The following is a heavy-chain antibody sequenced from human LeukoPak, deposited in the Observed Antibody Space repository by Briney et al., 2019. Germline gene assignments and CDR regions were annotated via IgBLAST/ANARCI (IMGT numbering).Heavy chain of an antibody. D-gene: IGHD1-26*01. V-gene: IGHV5-51*01. Sequence: GESLKISCKGSGYSFTDYWIGWVRQMPGKGLEWMGIIYPGDSDTRYSPSFQGQVTISADKSIGTAYLQWRSLKASDTAMYYCAIRYSGSYNDYWGQGTLVTVSS. CDR1: GYSFTDYW. J-gene: IGHJ4*02. CDR2: IYPGDSDT. CDR3: AIRYSGSYNDY.